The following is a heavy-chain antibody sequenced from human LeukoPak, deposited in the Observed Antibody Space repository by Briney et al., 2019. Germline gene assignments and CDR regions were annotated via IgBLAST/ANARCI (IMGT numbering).Heavy chain of an antibody. V-gene: IGHV4-38-2*02. CDR3: ARRHDYGDS. Sequence: SETLSLTCTISGYSISSGYYWGWIRQPPGKGLEWIGYIYYSGSTYYNPSLKSRVTISVDTSKNQFSLKLSSVTAADTAVYYCARRHDYGDSWGQGTLVTVSS. CDR1: GYSISSGYY. CDR2: IYYSGST. J-gene: IGHJ4*02.